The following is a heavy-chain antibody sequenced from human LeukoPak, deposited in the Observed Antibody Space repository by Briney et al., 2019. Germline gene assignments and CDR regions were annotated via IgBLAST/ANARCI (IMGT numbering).Heavy chain of an antibody. CDR2: IIPILGIA. Sequence: SVKVSCKASGGTFSSYAISWVRQAPGQGLEWIGRIIPILGIANYAQKFQGRVTITADKSTSTAYMELSSLRSEDTAVYYCASYSPSSGSFLFDYWGQGTQVTVSS. CDR1: GGTFSSYA. CDR3: ASYSPSSGSFLFDY. J-gene: IGHJ4*02. D-gene: IGHD1-26*01. V-gene: IGHV1-69*04.